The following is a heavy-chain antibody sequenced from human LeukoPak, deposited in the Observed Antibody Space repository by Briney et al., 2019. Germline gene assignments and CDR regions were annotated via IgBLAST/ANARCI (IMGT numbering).Heavy chain of an antibody. V-gene: IGHV1-46*03. D-gene: IGHD2-2*02. CDR3: ARGRRGTSCYRCALDY. Sequence: ASVKVSXKASGYTFTSYYMHWVRQAPGQGLEWMGIINPSGGSTSYAQKFQGRVTMTRDTSTSTVYMELSSLRSEDTAVYYCARGRRGTSCYRCALDYWGQGTLVTVSS. CDR2: INPSGGST. J-gene: IGHJ4*02. CDR1: GYTFTSYY.